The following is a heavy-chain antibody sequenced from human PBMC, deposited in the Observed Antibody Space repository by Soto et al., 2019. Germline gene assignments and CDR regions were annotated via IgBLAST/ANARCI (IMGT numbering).Heavy chain of an antibody. D-gene: IGHD5-12*01. J-gene: IGHJ5*02. CDR1: GFTFSSYA. CDR3: PKEKDIVATKDWFAP. Sequence: GGSLRLSCSASGFTFSSYAMSWVRQAPGKGLEWVSAISGSGGSTYYADSVKGRFTISRDNSKNTLYLQMNSLRAEDMAVYYCPKEKDIVATKDWFAPWGQGTLVTVSS. CDR2: ISGSGGST. V-gene: IGHV3-23*01.